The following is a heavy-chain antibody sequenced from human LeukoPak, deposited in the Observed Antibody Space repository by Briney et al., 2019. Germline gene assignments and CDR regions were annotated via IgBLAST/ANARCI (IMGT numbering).Heavy chain of an antibody. V-gene: IGHV3-9*01. J-gene: IGHJ6*02. CDR3: AKDDRYYYDSSGYYSGMDV. CDR2: ISWNSGSI. Sequence: PGGSLRLPCAASGFTFDDYAMHWVRQAPGKGLEWVSGISWNSGSIGYADSVKGRFTISRDNAKNSLYLQMNSLRAEDTALYYCAKDDRYYYDSSGYYSGMDVWGQGTTVTVSS. D-gene: IGHD3-22*01. CDR1: GFTFDDYA.